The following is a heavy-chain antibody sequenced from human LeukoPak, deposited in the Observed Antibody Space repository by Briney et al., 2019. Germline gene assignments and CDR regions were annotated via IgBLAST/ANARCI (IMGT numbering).Heavy chain of an antibody. J-gene: IGHJ4*02. CDR1: GGSISSGGYS. V-gene: IGHV4-30-2*01. CDR3: ARGRYTYYYDSSGYYYDY. Sequence: PSETLSLTCAVSGGSISSGGYSWSWIRQPPGKGLEWIGYIYHSGSTNYNPSLKSRVTISVDTSKNQFSLKLSSVTAADTAVYYCARGRYTYYYDSSGYYYDYWGQGTLVTVSS. D-gene: IGHD3-22*01. CDR2: IYHSGST.